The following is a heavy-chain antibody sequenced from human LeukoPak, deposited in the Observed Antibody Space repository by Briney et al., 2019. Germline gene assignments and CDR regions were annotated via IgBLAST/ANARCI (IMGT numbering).Heavy chain of an antibody. CDR2: ISGSGGST. V-gene: IGHV3-23*01. CDR1: GFTFSSYA. CDR3: AKDRTVGASYWYFDL. D-gene: IGHD1-26*01. J-gene: IGHJ2*01. Sequence: GGSLRLSCAASGFTFSSYAMSWVRQAPGKGLEWVSAISGSGGSTYYADSVKGRFTISRDNSRNTLYLQMNSLRAEDTAVYYCAKDRTVGASYWYFDLWGRGTLVTVSS.